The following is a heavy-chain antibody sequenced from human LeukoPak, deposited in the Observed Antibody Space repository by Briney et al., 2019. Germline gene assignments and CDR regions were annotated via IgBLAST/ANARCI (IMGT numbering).Heavy chain of an antibody. CDR1: GGSFSGYY. CDR3: ATGTFGRFDY. V-gene: IGHV4-34*01. D-gene: IGHD1-26*01. Sequence: SETLSLTCAVYGGSFSGYYWSWIRQPPGKGLEWIGEINHSGSTNYNPSLKSRVTISVDTSKNQFSLKLSSVTAADTAVYYCATGTFGRFDYWGQGTLVTVSS. CDR2: INHSGST. J-gene: IGHJ4*02.